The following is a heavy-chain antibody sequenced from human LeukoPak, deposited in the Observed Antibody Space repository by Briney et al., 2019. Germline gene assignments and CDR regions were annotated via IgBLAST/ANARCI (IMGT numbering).Heavy chain of an antibody. CDR2: IYSGGST. CDR3: ARGVSGSYYHGMDV. Sequence: GGSLRLSCAASGFTVSSNYMSWVRQAPGKGLEWVSVIYSGGSTYYADSVKGRFTISRDNSKNTLYLQMNSLRAEDTAVYYCARGVSGSYYHGMDVWGQGTTVTVSS. J-gene: IGHJ6*02. D-gene: IGHD3-10*01. CDR1: GFTVSSNY. V-gene: IGHV3-66*01.